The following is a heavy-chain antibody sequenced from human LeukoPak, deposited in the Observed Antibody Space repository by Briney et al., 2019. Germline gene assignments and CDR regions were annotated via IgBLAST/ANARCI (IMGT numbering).Heavy chain of an antibody. CDR2: INHSGST. J-gene: IGHJ6*02. Sequence: SETLSLTCAVYGGSFSGYYWSWIRRPPGKGLEWIGEINHSGSTNYNPSLKSRVTISVDTSKNQFSLKLSSVTAADTAVYYCASGRAVAGKSKYYGMDVWGQGTTVTVPS. D-gene: IGHD6-19*01. V-gene: IGHV4-34*01. CDR1: GGSFSGYY. CDR3: ASGRAVAGKSKYYGMDV.